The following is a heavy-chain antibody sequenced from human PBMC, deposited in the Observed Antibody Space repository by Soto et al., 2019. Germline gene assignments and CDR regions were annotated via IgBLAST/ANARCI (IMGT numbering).Heavy chain of an antibody. CDR2: ISGSGGST. CDR1: GFTFSSYA. V-gene: IGHV3-23*01. CDR3: AKATIFGVVIASPFDY. D-gene: IGHD3-3*01. Sequence: GGSLRLSCAASGFTFSSYAMSWVRQAPGKGLEWVSAISGSGGSTYYADSVKGRFTISRDNSKNTLYLQMNSLRAEDTAVYYCAKATIFGVVIASPFDYWGQGTLVTVSS. J-gene: IGHJ4*02.